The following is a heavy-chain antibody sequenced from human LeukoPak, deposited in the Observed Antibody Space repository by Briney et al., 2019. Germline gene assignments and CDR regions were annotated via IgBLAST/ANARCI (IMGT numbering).Heavy chain of an antibody. V-gene: IGHV4-39*07. D-gene: IGHD1-26*01. CDR3: ARGALNEVEKMDRFDP. Sequence: SETLSLTCTVSGGSISSSSYYWGWIRQPPGKGLEWIGSIYYSGSTYYNPSLKSRVTISVDTSKNQFSLKLSSVTAADTAVYYCARGALNEVEKMDRFDPWGQGTLVTVSS. J-gene: IGHJ5*02. CDR1: GGSISSSSYY. CDR2: IYYSGST.